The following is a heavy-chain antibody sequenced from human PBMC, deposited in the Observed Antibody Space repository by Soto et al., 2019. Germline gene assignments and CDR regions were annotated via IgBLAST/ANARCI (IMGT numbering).Heavy chain of an antibody. J-gene: IGHJ3*02. CDR3: ASSITMVRGVTPADAFDI. V-gene: IGHV5-10-1*01. Sequence: PGESLKISCKGSGYSFTSYWITWVRQVPGKGLEWMGAIDPSDSYTNYSPSFQGHVTISTDTSIGAAYLQWSSLKASDTAMYYCASSITMVRGVTPADAFDIWGQGTMVTVSS. D-gene: IGHD3-10*01. CDR2: IDPSDSYT. CDR1: GYSFTSYW.